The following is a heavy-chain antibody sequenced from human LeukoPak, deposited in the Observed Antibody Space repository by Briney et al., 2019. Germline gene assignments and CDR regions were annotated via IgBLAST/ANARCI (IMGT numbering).Heavy chain of an antibody. J-gene: IGHJ4*02. CDR1: GGSISSSSYY. CDR2: IYYSGST. CDR3: ARHPRYYYGSGRVY. Sequence: SQTLSLTCTVSGGSISSSSYYWGRIRQPPGKGLEWIGSIYYSGSTYYNPSLKSRVTISVDTSRNQFSLKLSSVTAADTAVYYCARHPRYYYGSGRVYWGQGTLVTVSS. V-gene: IGHV4-39*01. D-gene: IGHD3-10*01.